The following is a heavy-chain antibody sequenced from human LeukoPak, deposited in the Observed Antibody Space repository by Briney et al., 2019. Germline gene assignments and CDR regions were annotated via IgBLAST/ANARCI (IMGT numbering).Heavy chain of an antibody. CDR2: IYPGDSDT. CDR1: GYSFTSYW. D-gene: IGHD3-22*01. J-gene: IGHJ3*02. Sequence: GESLKISCKGSGYSFTSYWIGWVRQMPGKGLEWMGIIYPGDSDTRYSPSFQGQVTISADKSISTAHLQWSSLKASDTAMYYCARLPYDSSGHDAFDIWGQGTMVTVSS. V-gene: IGHV5-51*01. CDR3: ARLPYDSSGHDAFDI.